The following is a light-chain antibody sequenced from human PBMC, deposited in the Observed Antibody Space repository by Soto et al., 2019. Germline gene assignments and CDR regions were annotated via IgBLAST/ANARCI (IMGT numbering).Light chain of an antibody. CDR2: DVS. V-gene: IGLV2-14*01. CDR1: SSDVGGYNY. CDR3: SSYTSSSTRV. J-gene: IGLJ1*01. Sequence: QSALTQPASASGSPGQSITISCTGTSSDVGGYNYASWYQQHPGKAPKLMIYDVSNRPSGVSNRFSGSKSGNTASLTISGLQAEDEADYYCSSYTSSSTRVFGTGTKVTVL.